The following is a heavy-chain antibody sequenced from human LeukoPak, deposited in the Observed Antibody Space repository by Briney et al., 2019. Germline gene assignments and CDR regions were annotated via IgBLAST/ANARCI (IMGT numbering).Heavy chain of an antibody. CDR2: ISGSGGST. V-gene: IGHV3-23*01. D-gene: IGHD5-12*01. CDR3: AKNIGGYDY. J-gene: IGHJ4*02. Sequence: GGSLRLSCAASGFTFSRYGMSWVRQAPGKGLEWVSAISGSGGSTYYADSVKGRFTISRDNSKNTLYLQMNSLRAEDTALYYCAKNIGGYDYWGQGTLVTVSS. CDR1: GFTFSRYG.